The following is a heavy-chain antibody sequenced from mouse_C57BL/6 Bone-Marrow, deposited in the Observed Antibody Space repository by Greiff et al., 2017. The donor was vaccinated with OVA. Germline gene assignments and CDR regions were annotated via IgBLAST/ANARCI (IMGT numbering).Heavy chain of an antibody. J-gene: IGHJ1*03. D-gene: IGHD1-1*01. Sequence: QFPLQQSGAELARPVASVPMSCKASCYTFTCYSMHWVNHMPVPCLSWIGYINPSSGYTKYNQKFKDKATLTADKSSSTAYMQLSSLTSEDSAVYYGASRRLRSQGYFDVWGTGTTVTVSS. V-gene: IGHV1-4*01. CDR2: INPSSGYT. CDR1: CYTFTCYS. CDR3: ASRRLRSQGYFDV.